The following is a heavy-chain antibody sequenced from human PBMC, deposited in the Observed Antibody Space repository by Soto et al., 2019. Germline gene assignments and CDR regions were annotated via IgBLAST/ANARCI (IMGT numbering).Heavy chain of an antibody. Sequence: QVQLVESGGGLVKPGGSLRLSCAASGFTFSDYYMSWIRQAPGKGLEWVSYISSSSSYTNYADSVKGRFTISRDNAKNSLYLQMNSLRAEDTAVYYCARDLLEVTDSYYYGMDVWGQGTTVTVSS. V-gene: IGHV3-11*06. D-gene: IGHD4-4*01. CDR3: ARDLLEVTDSYYYGMDV. J-gene: IGHJ6*02. CDR2: ISSSSSYT. CDR1: GFTFSDYY.